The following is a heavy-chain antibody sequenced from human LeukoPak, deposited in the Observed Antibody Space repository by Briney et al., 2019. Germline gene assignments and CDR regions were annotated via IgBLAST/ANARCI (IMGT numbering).Heavy chain of an antibody. J-gene: IGHJ4*02. V-gene: IGHV1-58*02. Sequence: SVKVSCKASGFTFTSSTIQWVRQARGQRLEWIGWIVVGSGNTNYAQKFQERVIITRDMSTTTVYMELSSLRSEDTAVYYCAGTPWFGELTLDYWGQGTLVTVSS. CDR1: GFTFTSST. CDR2: IVVGSGNT. D-gene: IGHD3-10*01. CDR3: AGTPWFGELTLDY.